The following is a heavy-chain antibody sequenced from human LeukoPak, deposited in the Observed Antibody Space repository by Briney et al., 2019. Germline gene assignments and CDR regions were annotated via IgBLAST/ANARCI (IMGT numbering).Heavy chain of an antibody. CDR2: ISSSSSYI. D-gene: IGHD3-16*01. V-gene: IGHV3-21*04. CDR1: GVTFSSYS. CDR3: ARRAGAYTHPYDY. J-gene: IGHJ4*02. Sequence: GGSLRLSCAASGVTFSSYSMNWVRQAPGKGLEWVSSISSSSSYIYYADSVKGRFTISRDNAKNSLYLQMNSLRAEDTAVYYCARRAGAYTHPYDYWGQGTLVTVS.